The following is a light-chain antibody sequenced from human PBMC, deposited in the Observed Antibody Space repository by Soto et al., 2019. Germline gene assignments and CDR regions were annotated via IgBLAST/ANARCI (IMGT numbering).Light chain of an antibody. V-gene: IGLV2-14*03. CDR2: DVS. J-gene: IGLJ1*01. Sequence: QSALTQPAAVSGSPGQSITISCTGTSSDVCGYNYVSWYQQHPGKAPQLIIYDVSDRPSGVSNRFSGSKSGNTASLTISGLQAEDEADYYCSSYSTSSTVFGTGTKLTVL. CDR3: SSYSTSSTV. CDR1: SSDVCGYNY.